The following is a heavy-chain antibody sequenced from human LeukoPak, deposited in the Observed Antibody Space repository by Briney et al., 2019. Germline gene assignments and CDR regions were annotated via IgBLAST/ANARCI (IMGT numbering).Heavy chain of an antibody. Sequence: GSLRLSCAASGFTFSDHSMTWVRQAPGKGLEWVSLIYSGGSTFYADSVKGRFTISRDNSENTVYLQMNSLRAEDTAVYYCAREGHTRYFDYWGQGTLVTVSS. V-gene: IGHV3-66*01. CDR2: IYSGGST. J-gene: IGHJ4*02. CDR3: AREGHTRYFDY. CDR1: GFTFSDHS.